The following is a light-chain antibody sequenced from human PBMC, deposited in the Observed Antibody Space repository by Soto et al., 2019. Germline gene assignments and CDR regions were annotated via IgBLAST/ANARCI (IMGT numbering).Light chain of an antibody. CDR3: SSFTSSSTQV. CDR1: SSDVGGYDY. Sequence: QSVLTQPASVSGSLGRSITISCTGTSSDVGGYDYVSWYRQHPGKVPKLIIYEVNKRPSGVSNRFSGSKSANTASLTISGLQADDEADYYCSSFTSSSTQVFGGGTKVTVL. V-gene: IGLV2-14*01. J-gene: IGLJ3*02. CDR2: EVN.